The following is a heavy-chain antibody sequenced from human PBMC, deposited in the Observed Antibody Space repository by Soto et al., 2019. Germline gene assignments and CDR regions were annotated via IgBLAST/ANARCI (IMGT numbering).Heavy chain of an antibody. CDR2: INPSGGST. Sequence: ASVKVSCKASGYTFTSYYMHWVRQAPGQGLEWMGIINPSGGSTSYAQKFQGRVTMTRDTSTSTVYMELSSLRSEDTAVYYCARDFFGISDTAMVPDAFDIWGQGTMVTVSS. V-gene: IGHV1-46*01. D-gene: IGHD5-18*01. CDR1: GYTFTSYY. CDR3: ARDFFGISDTAMVPDAFDI. J-gene: IGHJ3*02.